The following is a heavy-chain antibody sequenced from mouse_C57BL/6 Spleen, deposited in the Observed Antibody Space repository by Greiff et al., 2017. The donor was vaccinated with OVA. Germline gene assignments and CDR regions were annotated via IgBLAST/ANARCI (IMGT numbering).Heavy chain of an antibody. J-gene: IGHJ2*01. CDR3: ARTYYGNFYFDY. V-gene: IGHV1-82*01. CDR2: IYPGDGDT. Sequence: VKLMESGPELVKPGASVKISCKASGYAFSSSWMNWVKQRPGKGLEWIGRIYPGDGDTNYNGKFKGKATLTADKSSSTAYMQLSSLTSEDSAVYFCARTYYGNFYFDYWGQGTTLTVSS. CDR1: GYAFSSSW. D-gene: IGHD2-10*01.